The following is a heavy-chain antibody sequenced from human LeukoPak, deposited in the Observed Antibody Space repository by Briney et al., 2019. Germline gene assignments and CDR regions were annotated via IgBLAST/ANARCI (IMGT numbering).Heavy chain of an antibody. CDR3: ARRLRGSATYPIDY. V-gene: IGHV5-51*01. CDR2: FFHVNSDT. J-gene: IGHJ4*02. CDR1: GYSFTNYW. Sequence: PGESLKISCKGSGYSFTNYWIGWVRQMPGKGLEWMGIFFHVNSDTSYSPSFQGQAPISADNTISTAYLQWSSLKASDTAMYYCARRLRGSATYPIDYWGQGTLVTVSS. D-gene: IGHD3-10*01.